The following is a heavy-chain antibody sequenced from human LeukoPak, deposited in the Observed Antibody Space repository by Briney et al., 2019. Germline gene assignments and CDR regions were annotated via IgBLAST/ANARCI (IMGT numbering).Heavy chain of an antibody. CDR2: IYYSGST. V-gene: IGHV4-59*08. D-gene: IGHD2-2*02. CDR3: ATHPGGYCSSTSCYTGGYFTY. J-gene: IGHJ4*02. Sequence: SSETLSLTCTVSGGSISNYYCSWIRQPPGKGLEWIGYIYYSGSTNYNPSLKSRVTISVDTSKNQFSLNLTSMTAVDTAVYYCATHPGGYCSSTSCYTGGYFTYWGQGTLVTVSS. CDR1: GGSISNYY.